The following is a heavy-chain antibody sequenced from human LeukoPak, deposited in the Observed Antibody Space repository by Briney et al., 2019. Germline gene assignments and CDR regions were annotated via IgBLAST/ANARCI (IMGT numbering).Heavy chain of an antibody. CDR3: ARDSGYCSGGSCFDY. Sequence: SVKVSCKASGGTFSSYAISWVRQAPGQGLEWMGRIIPIFGTANYAQKFQGRVTITTNESTSTAYMELSSLRSEDTAVYYCARDSGYCSGGSCFDYWGQGTLVTVSS. CDR1: GGTFSSYA. J-gene: IGHJ4*02. CDR2: IIPIFGTA. V-gene: IGHV1-69*05. D-gene: IGHD2-15*01.